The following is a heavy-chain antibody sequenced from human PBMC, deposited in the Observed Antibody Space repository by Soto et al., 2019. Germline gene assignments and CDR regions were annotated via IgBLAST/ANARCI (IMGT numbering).Heavy chain of an antibody. CDR1: GITGSGNY. V-gene: IGHV3-66*04. J-gene: IGHJ4*02. D-gene: IGHD2-8*01. Sequence: EVQLVDSGGGLVQPGGSLRLSCAASGITGSGNYMSWVRQAPGKGLEWVSVIYSGATTYYGDSVKGRFTISRDNSKNTLYLQMNSLRAEDTGVYYCARRSWVYGYSVGAYFAYWGQGTRVTVSS. CDR2: IYSGATT. CDR3: ARRSWVYGYSVGAYFAY.